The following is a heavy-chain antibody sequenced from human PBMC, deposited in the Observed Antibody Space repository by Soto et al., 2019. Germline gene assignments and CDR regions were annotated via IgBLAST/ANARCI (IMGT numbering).Heavy chain of an antibody. V-gene: IGHV3-30*18. J-gene: IGHJ4*02. Sequence: QVKLVESGGGVVQPGRSLRLSCAASGFTFSNYGMHWVRQAPGRGLEWVAVISYDGSNEYHVDSVQGRFAISRDNSKNTLYLQMNRLRAEDTAVYYCAKAMRSGWTTYYFDYWGQGTPVTVSS. CDR2: ISYDGSNE. CDR1: GFTFSNYG. D-gene: IGHD4-17*01. CDR3: AKAMRSGWTTYYFDY.